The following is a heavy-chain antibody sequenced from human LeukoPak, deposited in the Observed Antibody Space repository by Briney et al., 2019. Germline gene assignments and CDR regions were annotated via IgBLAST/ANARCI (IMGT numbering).Heavy chain of an antibody. CDR1: GGSISSSSYY. V-gene: IGHV4-39*07. J-gene: IGHJ4*02. D-gene: IGHD6-19*01. CDR2: IYYSGST. Sequence: PSETLSLTCTVSGGSISSSSYYWGRVRQPPGKGLEWIGSIYYSGSTYYNPSLKSRVTISVDTSKNQFSLKLSSVTAADTAVYYCTRGHSGWYEGYYFNYWGQGTLVTVSS. CDR3: TRGHSGWYEGYYFNY.